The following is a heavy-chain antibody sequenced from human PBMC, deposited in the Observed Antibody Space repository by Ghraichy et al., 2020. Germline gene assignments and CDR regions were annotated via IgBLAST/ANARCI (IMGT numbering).Heavy chain of an antibody. Sequence: GSLRLSCAGSGFTFSDYWMLWVRQVPGKGLVWVSRISGDGSITTYADSVKGRFIISRDNAKNTLYLQMNSLRAEDTAIYYCIKLGRSLGAYWGQGTLVTVSS. CDR3: IKLGRSLGAY. CDR1: GFTFSDYW. CDR2: ISGDGSIT. D-gene: IGHD1-26*01. J-gene: IGHJ4*02. V-gene: IGHV3-74*01.